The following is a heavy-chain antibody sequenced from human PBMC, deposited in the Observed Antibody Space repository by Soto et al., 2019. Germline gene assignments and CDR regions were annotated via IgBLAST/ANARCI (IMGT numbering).Heavy chain of an antibody. CDR2: ISGGGGST. CDR1: GFSFAGYA. CDR3: VKTETFNGYYNAFDY. Sequence: GGSLRLSCAASGFSFAGYALTWVRLAPGKGLEWVASISGGGGSTYYADSVKGRFSISRDNSNRMVYLQMGSLTAGDTAVYYCVKTETFNGYYNAFDYWGQGTRVTVSS. V-gene: IGHV3-23*01. J-gene: IGHJ4*02. D-gene: IGHD3-9*01.